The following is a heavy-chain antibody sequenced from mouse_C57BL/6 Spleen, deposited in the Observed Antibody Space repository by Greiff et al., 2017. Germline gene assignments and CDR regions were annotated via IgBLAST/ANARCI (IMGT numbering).Heavy chain of an antibody. J-gene: IGHJ4*01. Sequence: EVQLQQSVAELVRPGASVKLSCTASGFNIKNTYMHWVQQRPEQGLEWIGRIDPANGNTKYAPKFQGKATITADTSSNTAYLQLSSLTSEDTAIYYCARRPKYGSSYDYAMDYWGQGTSVTVSS. CDR2: IDPANGNT. CDR3: ARRPKYGSSYDYAMDY. D-gene: IGHD1-1*01. V-gene: IGHV14-3*01. CDR1: GFNIKNTY.